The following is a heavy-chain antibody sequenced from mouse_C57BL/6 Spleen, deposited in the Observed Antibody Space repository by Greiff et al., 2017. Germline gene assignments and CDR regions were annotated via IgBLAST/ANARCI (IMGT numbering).Heavy chain of an antibody. Sequence: EVKLVESGGGLVKPGGSLKLSCAASGFTFSDYGMHWVRQAPEKGLGWVAYISSGSSTIYYADTVKGRFTISRDNAKNPLFLQMTSLRSEATAMYYCARMVAPYAMDYWGQGTSVTVSS. V-gene: IGHV5-17*01. D-gene: IGHD1-1*02. J-gene: IGHJ4*01. CDR3: ARMVAPYAMDY. CDR2: ISSGSSTI. CDR1: GFTFSDYG.